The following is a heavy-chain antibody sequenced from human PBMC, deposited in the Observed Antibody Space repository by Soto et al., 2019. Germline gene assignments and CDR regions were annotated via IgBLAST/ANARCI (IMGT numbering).Heavy chain of an antibody. D-gene: IGHD3-10*01. CDR1: GFTFSNYC. V-gene: IGHV3-74*01. Sequence: EVQLVESGGGLVQPGGSLRLSCAASGFTFSNYCMHWVRQAPGKGLVWVSRINNDGSSTNDADSVKGRFTISRDNAKNTPYLPITSMRVEATDFDFCSRPGGGYLDYWCQGTLATVSS. CDR3: SRPGGGYLDY. J-gene: IGHJ4*02. CDR2: INNDGSST.